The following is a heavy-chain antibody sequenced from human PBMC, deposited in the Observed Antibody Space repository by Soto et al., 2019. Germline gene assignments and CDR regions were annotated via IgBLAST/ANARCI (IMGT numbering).Heavy chain of an antibody. J-gene: IGHJ4*02. V-gene: IGHV3-30*18. CDR2: ISYDGSNK. CDR3: AKDDNDFWSGSPPDY. D-gene: IGHD3-3*01. Sequence: PWGFLRLSCAASGFTFSSYVMHWVRQAPGKGLEWVAVISYDGSNKYYADSVKGRFTISRDNSKNTLYLQMNSLRAEDTAVYYSAKDDNDFWSGSPPDYWGQGTLVTVSS. CDR1: GFTFSSYV.